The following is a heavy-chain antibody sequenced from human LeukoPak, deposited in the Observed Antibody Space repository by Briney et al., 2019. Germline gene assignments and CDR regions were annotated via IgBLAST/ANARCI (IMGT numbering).Heavy chain of an antibody. V-gene: IGHV4-39*07. CDR2: IYYSGST. CDR1: GGSISSGSYY. J-gene: IGHJ4*02. CDR3: ARAYSPPQWSPFDY. Sequence: PSETLSLTCTVSGGSISSGSYYWGWIRQPPGKGLEWIGSIYYSGSTYYKPSLKSRVTVSLDTSKNQFSLKLSSVTAADTAVYYCARAYSPPQWSPFDYWGQGTLVTVSS. D-gene: IGHD6-13*01.